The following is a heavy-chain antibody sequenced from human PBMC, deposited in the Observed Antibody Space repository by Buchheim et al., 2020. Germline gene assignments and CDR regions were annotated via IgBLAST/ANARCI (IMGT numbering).Heavy chain of an antibody. V-gene: IGHV4-39*01. CDR1: GDSISSTSYY. CDR3: ARQLSVTGTRSQFDY. CDR2: IYYSGST. Sequence: QLQLQESGPGLVKPSETLSLTCTVSGDSISSTSYYWGWVRQPPGKGLEWIGNIYYSGSTYYTPSLRGRVTISVDPSKNNFSLRLTSVTAADTAVYYCARQLSVTGTRSQFDYWGQGTL. D-gene: IGHD2-21*02. J-gene: IGHJ4*02.